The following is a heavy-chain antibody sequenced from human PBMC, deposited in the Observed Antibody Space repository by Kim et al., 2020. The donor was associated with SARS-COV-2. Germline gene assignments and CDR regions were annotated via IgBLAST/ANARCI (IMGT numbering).Heavy chain of an antibody. J-gene: IGHJ4*02. CDR3: ATGSGYSSTWCPFDY. CDR1: GYTFTGYY. CDR2: MNSNSGAT. D-gene: IGHD6-13*01. Sequence: ASVKVSCKTSGYTFTGYYMHWVRQAPGQGLEWMGWMNSNSGATYYAQKFQGRVTMTRDTSIGTAYMDLSRLTSDDTAFYYCATGSGYSSTWCPFDYWGQGTLVTVSS. V-gene: IGHV1-2*02.